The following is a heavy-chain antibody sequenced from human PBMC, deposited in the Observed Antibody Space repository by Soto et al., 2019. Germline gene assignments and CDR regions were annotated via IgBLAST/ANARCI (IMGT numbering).Heavy chain of an antibody. D-gene: IGHD2-2*02. Sequence: QVQLVQSGAEVTKPGSSVKVSCKASGGTFSSYTISWVRQAPGQGLEWMGRIIPIQGIANYAQKFQGRAPITANKSTSTCNRKLTSLRSENTAGNYGPMDYGSGTGCYRDYWGKGTLVTVSS. CDR1: GGTFSSYT. CDR2: IIPIQGIA. CDR3: PMDYGSGTGCYRDY. V-gene: IGHV1-69*02. J-gene: IGHJ4*02.